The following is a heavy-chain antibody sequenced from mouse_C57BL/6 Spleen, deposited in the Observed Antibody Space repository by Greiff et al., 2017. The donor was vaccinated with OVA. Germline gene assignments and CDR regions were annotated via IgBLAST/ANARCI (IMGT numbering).Heavy chain of an antibody. CDR2: ISYDGSN. CDR3: AGGYYAMDY. V-gene: IGHV3-6*01. J-gene: IGHJ4*01. CDR1: GYSITSGYY. Sequence: EVQLVESGPGLVKPSQSLSLTCSVTGYSITSGYYWNWIRQFPGNKLEWMGYISYDGSNNYNPSLKNRISITRDTSKNQFFLKLNSVTTEDTATYYCAGGYYAMDYWGQGTSVTVSS.